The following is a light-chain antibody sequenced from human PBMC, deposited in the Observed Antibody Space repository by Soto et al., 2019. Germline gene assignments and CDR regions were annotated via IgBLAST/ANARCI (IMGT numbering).Light chain of an antibody. CDR1: QSVSSY. V-gene: IGKV3-11*01. CDR2: DAS. Sequence: EIVLTQSPATLSLSPGERATLSCRASQSVSSYLAWYQQKPGQAPRLLIYDASSRATGIPARFSGSGSGTDFTLTISSLEPEDCAVYYCHQRRNWPLTFGGGTKVEIK. CDR3: HQRRNWPLT. J-gene: IGKJ4*02.